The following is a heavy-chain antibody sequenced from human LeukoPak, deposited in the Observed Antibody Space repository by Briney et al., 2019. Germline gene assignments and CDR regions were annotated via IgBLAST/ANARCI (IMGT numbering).Heavy chain of an antibody. Sequence: SETLSLTCTVSGGSISSYYWSWIRQPPGKGLEWIGYIYYSGSTNYNPSLKSRVTISVDTSKNQFSLKLSSVTAADTAVYYCARGRITMIVEDNMDVWGKGTTVTVSS. CDR2: IYYSGST. CDR3: ARGRITMIVEDNMDV. J-gene: IGHJ6*03. D-gene: IGHD3-22*01. V-gene: IGHV4-59*01. CDR1: GGSISSYY.